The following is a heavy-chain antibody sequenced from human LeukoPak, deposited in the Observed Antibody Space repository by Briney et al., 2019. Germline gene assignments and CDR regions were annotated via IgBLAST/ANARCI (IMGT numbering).Heavy chain of an antibody. CDR3: ARAPVYCSSTSCYHNWFDP. CDR1: GGSISSYY. V-gene: IGHV4-4*07. CDR2: IYTSGST. D-gene: IGHD2-2*01. Sequence: SETLSLTCTVSGGSISSYYWSWIRQPAGKGLEWIGRIYTSGSTNYNPSLKSRVTMSVDTSKNQFSLKLSSVTATDTAVYYCARAPVYCSSTSCYHNWFDPWGQGTLVTVSS. J-gene: IGHJ5*02.